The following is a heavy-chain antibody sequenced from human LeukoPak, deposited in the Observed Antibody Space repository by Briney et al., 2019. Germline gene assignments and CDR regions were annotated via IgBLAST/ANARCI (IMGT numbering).Heavy chain of an antibody. CDR3: ARASNRAIY. CDR1: GFTFSSYW. CDR2: IKHDGSEQ. J-gene: IGHJ4*02. D-gene: IGHD3-10*01. V-gene: IGHV3-7*04. Sequence: GGSLRLSCAASGFTFSSYWMSWVRQAPGKGLEWVANIKHDGSEQYYVDSVKGRFTVSRDNAKNSLYLQMNSLRAEDTAVYYCARASNRAIYWGQGTLVTVSS.